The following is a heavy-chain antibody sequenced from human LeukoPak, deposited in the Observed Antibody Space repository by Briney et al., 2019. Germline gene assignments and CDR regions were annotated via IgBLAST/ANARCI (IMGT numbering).Heavy chain of an antibody. D-gene: IGHD5-12*01. Sequence: SQTLSLTCAISGDSVSSNSAAWNWFRQSPSRGPEWLGRTYYYGSKWYTDYAVSVQGRTFIYSDTSKNHLSLQLNSVTPDDTAVYYCARRRYSGYDGFFDTWGQGTLVTVSS. CDR3: ARRRYSGYDGFFDT. CDR1: GDSVSSNSAA. J-gene: IGHJ4*02. CDR2: TYYYGSKWYT. V-gene: IGHV6-1*01.